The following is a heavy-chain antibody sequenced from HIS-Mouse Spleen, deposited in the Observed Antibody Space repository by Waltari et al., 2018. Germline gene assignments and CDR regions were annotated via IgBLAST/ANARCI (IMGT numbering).Heavy chain of an antibody. Sequence: QVTLRESGRWLVKPTQPLTLTCTFSGFSLSTSGRCVSWTRQPPGKALEWLARIDWDDDKYYSTSLKTRLTISKDTSKNQVVLTMTNMDPVDTATYYCARIAEGYSSGWYAFDYWGQGTLVTVSS. V-gene: IGHV2-70*15. CDR1: GFSLSTSGRC. D-gene: IGHD6-19*01. J-gene: IGHJ4*02. CDR3: ARIAEGYSSGWYAFDY. CDR2: IDWDDDK.